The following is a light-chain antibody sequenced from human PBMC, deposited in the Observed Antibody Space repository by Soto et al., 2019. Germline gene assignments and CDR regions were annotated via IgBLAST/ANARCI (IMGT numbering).Light chain of an antibody. CDR1: QSVRNSL. CDR3: HQYDSIVQT. V-gene: IGKV3-20*01. CDR2: DAS. Sequence: ENVLTQSPGTLSLSPVERATLSCRASQSVRNSLLAWYQQKPGQPPRLLIYDASTRATATPERFSGSGSGTDFTLTISRLEPEDFAVYYCHQYDSIVQTFGQGTKVDIK. J-gene: IGKJ1*01.